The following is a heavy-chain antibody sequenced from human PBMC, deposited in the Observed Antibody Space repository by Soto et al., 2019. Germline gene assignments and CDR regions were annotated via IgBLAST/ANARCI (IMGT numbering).Heavy chain of an antibody. Sequence: GGPLRVPCTASGFNFVTYTMNWVRQDPGKGLEWVSALGGGGDTHYAESVKGRFTISRDYSKNILLLQMNSLRDKDSAIYFCTKDRHPDGIWTFDFWGQGTLVTVSS. CDR2: LGGGGDT. CDR1: GFNFVTYT. V-gene: IGHV3-23*01. D-gene: IGHD3-9*01. CDR3: TKDRHPDGIWTFDF. J-gene: IGHJ4*02.